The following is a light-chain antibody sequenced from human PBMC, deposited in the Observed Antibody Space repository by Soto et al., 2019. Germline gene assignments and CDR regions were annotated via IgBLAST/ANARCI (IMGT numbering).Light chain of an antibody. CDR3: QQYGNPPLT. CDR1: EIVLSSY. CDR2: GAS. V-gene: IGKV3-20*01. Sequence: DIELTQSPGILSLSPGEPVTLSCRASEIVLSSYVAWYQQRPGQAPRLLIYGASSRASGIPDRFSGSGSGTDFTLTISRLEPEDFAVYYCQQYGNPPLTFGQGTTVEFK. J-gene: IGKJ1*01.